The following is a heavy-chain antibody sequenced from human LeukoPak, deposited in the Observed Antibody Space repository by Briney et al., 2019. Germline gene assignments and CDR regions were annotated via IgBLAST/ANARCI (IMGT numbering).Heavy chain of an antibody. J-gene: IGHJ4*02. CDR2: INHSGNA. CDR1: GGSFSGYY. Sequence: SETLSLTCGVYGGSFSGYYWTWIRQPPGKGLEWIGEINHSGNANYDPSLKSRVTTSVDTSKNQFSLKLSFVTAADTAVYYCARARGGYYSGSGSYQPIGDYWGQGTLVTVSS. D-gene: IGHD3-10*01. V-gene: IGHV4-34*01. CDR3: ARARGGYYSGSGSYQPIGDY.